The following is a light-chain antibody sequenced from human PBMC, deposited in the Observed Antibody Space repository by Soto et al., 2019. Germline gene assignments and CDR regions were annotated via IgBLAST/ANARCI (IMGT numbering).Light chain of an antibody. CDR1: QGIAGY. Sequence: IQLTQSPSSLSASVGDRVTITCRASQGIAGYLAWYQQKPGKAPKLLIYAASTLQSGVPSRFSGSGSGTDFTLTITSLQPEDFATYYCQHLSSSSFTFGPGTRVDIK. CDR3: QHLSSSSFT. J-gene: IGKJ3*01. CDR2: AAS. V-gene: IGKV1-9*01.